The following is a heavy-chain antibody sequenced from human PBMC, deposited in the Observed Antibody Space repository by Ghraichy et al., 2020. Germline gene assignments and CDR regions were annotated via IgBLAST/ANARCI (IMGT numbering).Heavy chain of an antibody. D-gene: IGHD2-2*01. CDR2: IYYSGST. CDR3: ASILGYCSSTSCYEGWFDP. V-gene: IGHV4-31*03. Sequence: SETLSLTCTVSGGSITSGGYYWSWIRQHPGKGLEWIGYIYYSGSTYYNPSLKSRVTISVDTSKNQFSLKLSSVTAADTAVYYCASILGYCSSTSCYEGWFDPWGQGTLVTVSS. CDR1: GGSITSGGYY. J-gene: IGHJ5*02.